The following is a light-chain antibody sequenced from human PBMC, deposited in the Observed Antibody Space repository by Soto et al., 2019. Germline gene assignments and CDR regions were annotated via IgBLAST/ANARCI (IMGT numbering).Light chain of an antibody. CDR1: SSDVGGYNY. CDR2: EVS. CDR3: SSYAGSNNYV. J-gene: IGLJ1*01. V-gene: IGLV2-8*01. Sequence: QSVLTQPPSASGSPGQSVTISCTGTSSDVGGYNYVSWYQQHPGEAPKLKIYEVSKRPSGVPDRFSGSKSGNTASLTVSGLQAEDEADYYCSSYAGSNNYVFGTGTKLTVL.